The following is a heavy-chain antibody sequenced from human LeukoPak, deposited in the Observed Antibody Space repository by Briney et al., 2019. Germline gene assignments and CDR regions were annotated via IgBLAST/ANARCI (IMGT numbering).Heavy chain of an antibody. J-gene: IGHJ3*02. V-gene: IGHV4-4*02. CDR3: ARDSADYYDSSGHRIPLADPAFDI. CDR2: IYHSGST. D-gene: IGHD3-22*01. CDR1: GGSISSSNW. Sequence: SETLSLTCAVSGGSISSSNWWSWVRQPPGKGLEWIGEIYHSGSTNYNPSLKSRVTISVDKSKNQFSLRLSSVTAADTAVYYCARDSADYYDSSGHRIPLADPAFDIWGQGTMVTVSS.